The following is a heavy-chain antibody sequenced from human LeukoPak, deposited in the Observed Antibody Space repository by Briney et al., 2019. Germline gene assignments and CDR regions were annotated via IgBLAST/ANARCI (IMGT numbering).Heavy chain of an antibody. J-gene: IGHJ4*02. CDR1: GYTLTELS. V-gene: IGHV1-24*01. CDR2: FDPEDGET. CDR3: ATMGGGNPYFDY. Sequence: ASVKVSCKVSGYTLTELSMHWVRQAPGKGLERMGGFDPEDGETIYAQKFQGRVTMTEDTSTDTAYMELSSLRSEDTAVYYCATMGGGNPYFDYWGQGTLVTVSS. D-gene: IGHD4-23*01.